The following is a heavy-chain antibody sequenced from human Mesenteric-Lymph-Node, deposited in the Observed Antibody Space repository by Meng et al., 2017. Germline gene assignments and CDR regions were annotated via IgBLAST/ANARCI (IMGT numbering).Heavy chain of an antibody. CDR1: GFTFSSYG. CDR3: AKDLRYSSGWYQYYFDY. Sequence: GGSLRLSCAASGFTFSSYGMHWVRQAPGKGLEWVAVIWYDGSNKYYADSVKGRFTISRDNSKNTLYLQMNSLRAEDTAVYYCAKDLRYSSGWYQYYFDYWGQGTLVTVSS. J-gene: IGHJ4*02. CDR2: IWYDGSNK. D-gene: IGHD6-19*01. V-gene: IGHV3-33*06.